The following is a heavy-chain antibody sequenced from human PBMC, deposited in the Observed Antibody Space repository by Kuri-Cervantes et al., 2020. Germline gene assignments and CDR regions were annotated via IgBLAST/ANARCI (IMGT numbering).Heavy chain of an antibody. Sequence: LSLTCAASGFTFSSYGMHWVRQAPGKGLEWVAVIWYDGSNKYYADSVKGRFTISRDNSKNTLYLQMNSLRAEDTAVYYCARSVRYSSSWLYYYYYGMDVWGQGTTVTVSS. CDR2: IWYDGSNK. CDR3: ARSVRYSSSWLYYYYYGMDV. J-gene: IGHJ6*02. CDR1: GFTFSSYG. V-gene: IGHV3-33*01. D-gene: IGHD6-13*01.